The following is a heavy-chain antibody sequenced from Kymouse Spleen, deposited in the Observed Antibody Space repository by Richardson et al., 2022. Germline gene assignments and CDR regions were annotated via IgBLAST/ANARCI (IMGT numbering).Heavy chain of an antibody. V-gene: IGHV4-34*01. Sequence: QVQLQQWGAGLLKPSETLSLTCAVYGGSFSGYYWSWIRQPPGKGLEWIGEINHSGSTNYNPSLKSRVTISVDTSKNQFSLKLSSVTAADTAVYYCARESSSSHFDYWGQGTLVTVSS. CDR2: INHSGST. J-gene: IGHJ4*02. CDR3: ARESSSSHFDY. D-gene: IGHD6-6*01. CDR1: GGSFSGYY.